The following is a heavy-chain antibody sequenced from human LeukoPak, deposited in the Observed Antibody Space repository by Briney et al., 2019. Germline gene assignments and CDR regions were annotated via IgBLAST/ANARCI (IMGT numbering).Heavy chain of an antibody. CDR1: GFPFSSYA. V-gene: IGHV3-30-3*01. Sequence: GGSLRLSCAASGFPFSSYAMHWVRQAPGKGLEWVAVISYDGSNKYYADSVKGRFTISRDNSKNTLYLQMNSLRAEDTAVYYCAREMTTVTTCFDYWGQGTLVTVSP. CDR3: AREMTTVTTCFDY. CDR2: ISYDGSNK. D-gene: IGHD4-17*01. J-gene: IGHJ4*02.